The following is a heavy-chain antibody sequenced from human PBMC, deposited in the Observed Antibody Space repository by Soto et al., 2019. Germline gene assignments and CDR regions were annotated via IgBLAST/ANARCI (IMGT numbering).Heavy chain of an antibody. CDR3: PKQSGWGSYRKEGPDAFAI. J-gene: IGHJ3*02. V-gene: IGHV3-23*01. D-gene: IGHD3-16*02. Sequence: EVQLLESGGGLVQPGGSLRLSCAASGFTFSSYAMSWVRQAPGKGLEWVSAFSGSGGSTYYADSVKGRFTISRDNSKNTLYLQMNSLRAEDTAVYYCPKQSGWGSYRKEGPDAFAIWGQGTIVTVSS. CDR1: GFTFSSYA. CDR2: FSGSGGST.